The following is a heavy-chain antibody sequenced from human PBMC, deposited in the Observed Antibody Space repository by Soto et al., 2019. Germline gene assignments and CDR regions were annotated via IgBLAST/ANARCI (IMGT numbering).Heavy chain of an antibody. CDR2: IYSGSNT. CDR3: AKDDGYGDSYYFDY. CDR1: GFTVSSNY. D-gene: IGHD4-17*01. J-gene: IGHJ4*02. V-gene: IGHV3-66*01. Sequence: PGGSLRLSCAASGFTVSSNYMSWVRQAPEEGLGWVSVIYSGSNTYYADSVKGRFTISRDNSKNTLYLQMNSLRAEDTAVYYCAKDDGYGDSYYFDYWGQGTLVTVSS.